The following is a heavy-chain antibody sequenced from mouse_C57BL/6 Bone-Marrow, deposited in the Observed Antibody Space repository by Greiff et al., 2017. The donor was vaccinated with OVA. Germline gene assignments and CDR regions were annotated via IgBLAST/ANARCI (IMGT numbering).Heavy chain of an antibody. D-gene: IGHD4-1*01. Sequence: VKLVESGPGLVAPSQSLSITCTVSGFSLTSYAISWVRQPPGKGLEWLGVIWTGGGTNYNSALKSRLSISKDNSKSQDFLKMNSLQTDDTARYYCARNGDWEWDYAMDYWGQGTSVTVSS. CDR1: GFSLTSYA. V-gene: IGHV2-9-1*01. CDR2: IWTGGGT. J-gene: IGHJ4*01. CDR3: ARNGDWEWDYAMDY.